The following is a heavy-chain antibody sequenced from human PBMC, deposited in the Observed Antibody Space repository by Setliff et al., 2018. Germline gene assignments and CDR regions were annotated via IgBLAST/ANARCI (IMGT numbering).Heavy chain of an antibody. V-gene: IGHV4-34*01. CDR3: ARARSRYYNFWSGEMDV. CDR1: GGTFSDYH. CDR2: ISHTGST. D-gene: IGHD3-3*01. Sequence: TLSLTCAAYGGTFSDYHWAWIRQSPGKGLEWIGEISHTGSTNYNPSLKSRVTISINTSKKQFSLMMNSVTAADTAVYYCARARSRYYNFWSGEMDVWGKGTTVTVSS. J-gene: IGHJ6*04.